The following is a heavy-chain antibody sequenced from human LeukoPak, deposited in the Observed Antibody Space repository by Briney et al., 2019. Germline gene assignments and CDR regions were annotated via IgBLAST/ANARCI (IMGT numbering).Heavy chain of an antibody. CDR3: ARRRGYSYGTDY. Sequence: SETLSLTCAVYGGSFSGYYWSWIRQPPGKGLEWIGEINHSGSTNYNPSLKSRVTISVDTSKNQFSLKLSSVTAADTAVYYCARRRGYSYGTDYWGQGTLVTVSS. CDR2: INHSGST. J-gene: IGHJ4*02. V-gene: IGHV4-34*01. D-gene: IGHD5-18*01. CDR1: GGSFSGYY.